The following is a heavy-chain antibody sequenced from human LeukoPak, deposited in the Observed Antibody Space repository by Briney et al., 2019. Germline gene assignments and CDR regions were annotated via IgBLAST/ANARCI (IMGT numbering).Heavy chain of an antibody. CDR3: ARADFTIFGVVIGIDP. CDR2: IYYSGST. J-gene: IGHJ5*02. CDR1: GGSISSYY. V-gene: IGHV4-59*08. Sequence: SETLSLTCTVSGGSISSYYWSWIRQPPGKGLEWIGYIYYSGSTNYNPSLKSRVTISVDTSKNQFSLKLSSVTAADTAVYYCARADFTIFGVVIGIDPWGQGTLVTVSS. D-gene: IGHD3-3*01.